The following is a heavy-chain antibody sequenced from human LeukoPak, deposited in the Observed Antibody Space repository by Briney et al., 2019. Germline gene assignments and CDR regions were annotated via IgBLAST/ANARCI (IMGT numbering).Heavy chain of an antibody. CDR1: GFTFSSYA. CDR3: AKDYEQFDY. D-gene: IGHD1/OR15-1a*01. J-gene: IGHJ4*02. Sequence: PGRSLRLSCAASGFTFSSYAMGWVRQAPRKGLEWVSGISGSGGSTYYAGSVKGRFTISRDNSKDTLYLQMNSLRAEDTAVYYCAKDYEQFDYWGQGTLVTVSS. CDR2: ISGSGGST. V-gene: IGHV3-23*01.